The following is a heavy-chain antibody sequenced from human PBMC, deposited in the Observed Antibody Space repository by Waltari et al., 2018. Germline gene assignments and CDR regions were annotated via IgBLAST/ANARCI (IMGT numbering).Heavy chain of an antibody. CDR2: ISSTGDT. J-gene: IGHJ6*02. D-gene: IGHD2-15*01. Sequence: EVQLVESGGGLVQPGGSLRLSCAASGFTFSSNDMHWVRQATGKGLEGVSAISSTGDTYYAASVRGRFTISRENAQRSVYLQMNSLRAGDTALYYCATISSVAIHWGQGTKV. V-gene: IGHV3-13*01. CDR1: GFTFSSND. CDR3: ATISSVAIH.